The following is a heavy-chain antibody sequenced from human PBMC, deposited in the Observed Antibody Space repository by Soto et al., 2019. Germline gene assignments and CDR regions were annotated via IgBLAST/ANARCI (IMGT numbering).Heavy chain of an antibody. CDR2: IYYSGNT. D-gene: IGHD3-9*01. V-gene: IGHV4-30-4*01. Sequence: PSETLSLTCTVSGGSIINGDYYWSWIRQPPGKGLEWIGYIYYSGNTYYNPSLKSRVMISVDTSKNQFSLNLSSVSAADTAVYYCACGYYDLLTGRDTKYYFDYWGQGALVT. CDR1: GGSIINGDYY. CDR3: ACGYYDLLTGRDTKYYFDY. J-gene: IGHJ4*02.